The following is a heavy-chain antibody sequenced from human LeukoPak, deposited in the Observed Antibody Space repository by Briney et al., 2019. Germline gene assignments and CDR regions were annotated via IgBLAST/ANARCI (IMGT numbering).Heavy chain of an antibody. CDR1: GGSINNYY. CDR2: IYTRGST. CDR3: ARGRYCSADICSGGDAFDI. D-gene: IGHD2-15*01. J-gene: IGHJ3*02. Sequence: SETLSLTCTVSGGSINNYYWSWIRQPAGKGLEWIGRIYTRGSTNYNPSLKSRVTMSVDMSRNQFSLKLSSVTAADTAVYYCARGRYCSADICSGGDAFDIWGQGTMVSVSS. V-gene: IGHV4-4*07.